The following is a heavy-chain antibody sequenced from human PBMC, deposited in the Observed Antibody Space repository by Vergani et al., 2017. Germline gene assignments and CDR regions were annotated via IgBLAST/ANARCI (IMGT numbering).Heavy chain of an antibody. D-gene: IGHD3-10*01. V-gene: IGHV4-34*02. CDR1: GGSSSAYY. CDR3: ARGLGSGSYYHY. CDR2: INPSGST. Sequence: QVQLQQWGAGLLKPSETLSLTCAVYGGSSSAYYWGWVRQPPGKGLEWVGEINPSGSTNYNPSLKSRVTMSVDTSKKQFSLKVYSVTAADTAVYYCARGLGSGSYYHYWGQGTLVTVSS. J-gene: IGHJ4*02.